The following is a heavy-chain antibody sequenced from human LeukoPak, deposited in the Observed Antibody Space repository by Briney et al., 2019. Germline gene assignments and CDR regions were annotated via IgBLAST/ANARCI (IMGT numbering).Heavy chain of an antibody. Sequence: ASVKVSCKASGYTFTGYYMHWVRQAPGQGLEWMGWINPNSGGTNYAQKFQGRVTMTRNTSISTAYMDLSSLRSEDTAVYYCARGRYRYVDYWGQGTLVTVSS. CDR3: ARGRYRYVDY. CDR1: GYTFTGYY. J-gene: IGHJ4*02. V-gene: IGHV1-2*02. CDR2: INPNSGGT. D-gene: IGHD5-12*01.